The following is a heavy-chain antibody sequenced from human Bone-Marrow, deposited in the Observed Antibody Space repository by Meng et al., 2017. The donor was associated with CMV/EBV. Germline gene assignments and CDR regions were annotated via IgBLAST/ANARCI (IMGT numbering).Heavy chain of an antibody. V-gene: IGHV3-7*01. CDR1: GFTFSSYW. D-gene: IGHD3-22*01. CDR3: AITTLVAAFDI. CDR2: IKQDGSEK. J-gene: IGHJ3*02. Sequence: ESLKISCAASGFTFSSYWMSWVRQAPGKGLEWVANIKQDGSEKYYVDSVKGRFTISRDNAKNSLYLQMNSLRAEDTAVYYCAITTLVAAFDIWGQGTMVTVSS.